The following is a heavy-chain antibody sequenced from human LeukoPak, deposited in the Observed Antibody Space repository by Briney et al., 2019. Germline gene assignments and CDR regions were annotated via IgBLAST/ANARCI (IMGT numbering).Heavy chain of an antibody. D-gene: IGHD2-2*01. J-gene: IGHJ2*01. V-gene: IGHV3-33*03. CDR3: VVVLVPAAVWQSYL. Sequence: GTSLRLSCAASGFTFINHGFYWVRQAPGKGLEWVALIGVDGSKKYYADSLKGRITVSRDNSRNTLDLQMSSLRVEDTSVYYCVVVLVPAAVWQSYLWGRGTLVTVSS. CDR2: IGVDGSKK. CDR1: GFTFINHG.